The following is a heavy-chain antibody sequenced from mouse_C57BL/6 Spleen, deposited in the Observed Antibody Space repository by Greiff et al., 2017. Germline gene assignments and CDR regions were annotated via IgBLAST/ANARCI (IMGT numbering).Heavy chain of an antibody. CDR1: GFTFSSYG. J-gene: IGHJ4*01. CDR2: ISSGGSYT. CDR3: ARDYGSSYWGAMDY. D-gene: IGHD1-1*01. V-gene: IGHV5-6*01. Sequence: EVKLMESGGDLVKPGGSLKLSCAASGFTFSSYGMSWVRQTPDKRLEWVATISSGGSYTYYPDSVKGRFTISRDNAKNTLYLQMSSLKSEDTAMYYCARDYGSSYWGAMDYWGQGTSVTVSS.